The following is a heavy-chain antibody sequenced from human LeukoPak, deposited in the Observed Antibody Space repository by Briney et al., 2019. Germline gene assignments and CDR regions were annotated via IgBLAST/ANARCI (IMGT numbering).Heavy chain of an antibody. CDR1: GFTFSSYA. D-gene: IGHD3-16*01. V-gene: IGHV3-23*01. CDR3: AKDSFDHNGVYDAFDI. J-gene: IGHJ3*02. CDR2: IGSTPT. Sequence: GGSLRLSCAASGFTFSSYAMSWVRQAPGKGLEWVSTIGSTPTFYADSVKGRFTISRDDSRNTLYLHMNSLRAEDTAVYYCAKDSFDHNGVYDAFDIWGQGTLVTVSS.